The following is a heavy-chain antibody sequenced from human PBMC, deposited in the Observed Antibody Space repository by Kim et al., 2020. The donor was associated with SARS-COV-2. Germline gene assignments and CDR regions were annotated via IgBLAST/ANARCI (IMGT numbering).Heavy chain of an antibody. J-gene: IGHJ4*02. Sequence: SETLSLTCAVYGGSFSGYYWSWIRQPPGKGLEWIGEINHSGSTNYNPSLKSRVTISVDTSKNQFSLKLSSVTAADTAVYYCARGRSGFGHYRTHDYGDKLGGIDFDYWGQGTLVTVSS. CDR1: GGSFSGYY. V-gene: IGHV4-34*01. D-gene: IGHD4-17*01. CDR2: INHSGST. CDR3: ARGRSGFGHYRTHDYGDKLGGIDFDY.